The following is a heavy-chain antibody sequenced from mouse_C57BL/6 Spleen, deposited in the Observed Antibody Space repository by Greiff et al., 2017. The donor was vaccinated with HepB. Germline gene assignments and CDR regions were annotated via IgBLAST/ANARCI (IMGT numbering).Heavy chain of an antibody. CDR1: GYAFSSYW. CDR2: IYPGDGDT. D-gene: IGHD4-1*01. J-gene: IGHJ2*01. V-gene: IGHV1-80*01. CDR3: ARWVTGTYFDY. Sequence: VKLMESGAELVKPGASVKISCKASGYAFSSYWMNWVKQRPGKGLEWIGQIYPGDGDTNYNGKFKGKATLTADKSSSTAYMQLSSLTSEDSAVYFCARWVTGTYFDYWGQGTTLTVSS.